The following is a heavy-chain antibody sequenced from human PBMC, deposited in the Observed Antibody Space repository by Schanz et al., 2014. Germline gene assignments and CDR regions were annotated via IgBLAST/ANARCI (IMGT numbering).Heavy chain of an antibody. V-gene: IGHV1-69*09. CDR2: IIPNLGSA. Sequence: QVQLVQSGAEVKKPGASVKVSCKASGYTFISYFIHWVRQAPGQGLEWMGRIIPNLGSANYAQKFQGRVTITADKSTSTAYMELSSLRSEDTAVYYCATCSGGTCHAKPVLDNWGQGTLVTVSS. J-gene: IGHJ4*02. D-gene: IGHD2-15*01. CDR1: GYTFISYF. CDR3: ATCSGGTCHAKPVLDN.